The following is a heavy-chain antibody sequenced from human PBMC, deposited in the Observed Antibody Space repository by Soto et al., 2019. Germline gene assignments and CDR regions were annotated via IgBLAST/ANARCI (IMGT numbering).Heavy chain of an antibody. J-gene: IGHJ4*02. CDR3: ARDRAVGFDY. Sequence: EVQLVESGGGLVQPGGSLRLSCAASGFTFSSYSMNWVRQAPGKGLEWVSYISSSSSTIYYADSVKGRFTISRDNAKNSLYLQINSLRAEDTAVYYCARDRAVGFDYWGQGTLVTVSS. V-gene: IGHV3-48*01. D-gene: IGHD1-26*01. CDR2: ISSSSSTI. CDR1: GFTFSSYS.